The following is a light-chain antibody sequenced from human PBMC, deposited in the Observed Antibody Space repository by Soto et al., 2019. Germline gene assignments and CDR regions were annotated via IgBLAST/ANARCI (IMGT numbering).Light chain of an antibody. CDR3: QQYNSYPWT. J-gene: IGKJ1*01. V-gene: IGKV1-5*03. Sequence: DIQMTQSPSTLSASVGDRVTITCRASQSISSWLAWYQQKPGKAPKLLIYKASSLESGVPSRFSGSGSGTGFTLTNSSLQPDDFATYYCQQYNSYPWTFGQGTKVEIK. CDR1: QSISSW. CDR2: KAS.